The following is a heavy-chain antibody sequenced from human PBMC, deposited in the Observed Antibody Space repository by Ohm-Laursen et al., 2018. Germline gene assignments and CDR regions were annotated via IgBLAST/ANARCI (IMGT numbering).Heavy chain of an antibody. CDR2: INHSGST. V-gene: IGHV4-34*01. Sequence: TLSLTCAVYGGSFSGYYWSWIRQPPGKGLEWIGEINHSGSTNYNPSLKSRVTISVDTSKNQFSLKLSSVTAADTAVYYCARGRFTTYYYDSSGYHQEFDPWGQGTLVTVSS. D-gene: IGHD3-22*01. CDR3: ARGRFTTYYYDSSGYHQEFDP. CDR1: GGSFSGYY. J-gene: IGHJ5*02.